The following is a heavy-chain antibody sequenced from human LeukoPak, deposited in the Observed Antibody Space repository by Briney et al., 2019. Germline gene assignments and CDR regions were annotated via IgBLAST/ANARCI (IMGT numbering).Heavy chain of an antibody. CDR2: IKNKADRGEI. CDR3: TTESSGSLPY. Sequence: GGSLRLSCAASGFSFSDTYINWVRQIPGTGLEWVGLIKNKADRGEIEYAAPVKDRFTISRDDSKNTVYLQMSSLKTEDTAVYYCTTESSGSLPYWGQGTLVTVSS. J-gene: IGHJ4*02. CDR1: GFSFSDTY. D-gene: IGHD1-26*01. V-gene: IGHV3-15*07.